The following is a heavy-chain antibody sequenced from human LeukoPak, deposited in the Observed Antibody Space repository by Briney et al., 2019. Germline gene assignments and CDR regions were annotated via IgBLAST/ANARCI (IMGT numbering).Heavy chain of an antibody. Sequence: GESLQISCKGSGYRFTSYWIGWVCPMPGKGLAWMGIIYPGDSDIRYSPSFQGQVTISADKSISTAYRQWSSLKASDTAMYYCARPTFGQSVFAFDYWGQGTLVTVSS. CDR2: IYPGDSDI. J-gene: IGHJ4*02. V-gene: IGHV5-51*01. CDR3: ARPTFGQSVFAFDY. D-gene: IGHD3-16*01. CDR1: GYRFTSYW.